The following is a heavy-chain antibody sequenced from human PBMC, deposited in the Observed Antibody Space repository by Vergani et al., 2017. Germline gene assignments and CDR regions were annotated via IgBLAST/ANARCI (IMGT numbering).Heavy chain of an antibody. J-gene: IGHJ4*02. V-gene: IGHV3-48*01. CDR2: ISASHTVI. CDR3: ATKGGSC. CDR1: GFKFSETS. Sequence: EVRLVESGGGLVLPGGSLRLSCAASGFKFSETSMNWVRQTPGKGLEWISYISASHTVIYYADSVKGRFTISRDNAQDSLFLQMKSLRVDDTAMYYCATKGGSCGGRGTLVTVSS. D-gene: IGHD3-16*01.